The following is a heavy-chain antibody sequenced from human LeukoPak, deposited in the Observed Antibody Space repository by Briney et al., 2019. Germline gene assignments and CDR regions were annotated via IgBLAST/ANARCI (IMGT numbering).Heavy chain of an antibody. D-gene: IGHD6-19*01. Sequence: PGGSLRLSCAASGFTFSSYAMHWVRQAPGTGLEWVAVISYDGRNKYYADSVKGRFTISRDNSKNTLYLQMNSLRPEDTAVYYCARDSGWFYYFDYWGQGTVVTVSS. CDR2: ISYDGRNK. V-gene: IGHV3-30*04. CDR3: ARDSGWFYYFDY. J-gene: IGHJ4*02. CDR1: GFTFSSYA.